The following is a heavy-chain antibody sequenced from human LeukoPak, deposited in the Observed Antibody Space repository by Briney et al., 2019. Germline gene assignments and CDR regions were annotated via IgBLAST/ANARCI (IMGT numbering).Heavy chain of an antibody. CDR1: GFTFSSNW. V-gene: IGHV3-74*01. CDR2: INTDGSST. J-gene: IGHJ3*02. D-gene: IGHD3-22*01. Sequence: GGSLRLSCAASGFTFSSNWMYWARQAPGKGLVCVSRINTDGSSTNYADSVKGRFTISRDNSKNTLYLQMNSLRAEDTAVYYCAKVRVVVVTHDAFDIWGQGTMVTVSS. CDR3: AKVRVVVVTHDAFDI.